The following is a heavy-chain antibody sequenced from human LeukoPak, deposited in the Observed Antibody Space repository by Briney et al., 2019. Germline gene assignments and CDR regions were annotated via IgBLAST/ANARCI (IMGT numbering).Heavy chain of an antibody. V-gene: IGHV4-59*01. CDR1: GASISSYY. CDR3: ARVLLSSGYST. D-gene: IGHD3-22*01. Sequence: SETLSLTCSVSGASISSYYYNWIRQPPGKGLEWIGYVYYSGFTNYNPSLKSRITMSLDTSKNQFSLRLSSVTAADTAVYYRARVLLSSGYSTWGQGTLVTVSS. J-gene: IGHJ5*02. CDR2: VYYSGFT.